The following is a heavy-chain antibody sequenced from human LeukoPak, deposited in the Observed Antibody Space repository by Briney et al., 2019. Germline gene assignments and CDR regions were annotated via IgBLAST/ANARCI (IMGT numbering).Heavy chain of an antibody. D-gene: IGHD3-3*01. J-gene: IGHJ6*04. Sequence: TSETLSLTCAVYGGSFSGYYWSWIRQPPGKGLEWIGEINHSGSTNYNPSLKSRVTISVDTSKNQFSLKLSSVTAADTAVYYCAKTLTIFGLEVWGKGTTVTVSS. V-gene: IGHV4-34*01. CDR2: INHSGST. CDR1: GGSFSGYY. CDR3: AKTLTIFGLEV.